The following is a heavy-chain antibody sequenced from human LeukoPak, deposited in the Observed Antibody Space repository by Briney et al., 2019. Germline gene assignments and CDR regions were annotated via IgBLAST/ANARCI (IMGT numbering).Heavy chain of an antibody. J-gene: IGHJ4*02. V-gene: IGHV3-21*01. CDR1: GFTFSSYS. CDR3: ARLTGNYGDY. CDR2: ISSGSSYI. Sequence: GGSLRLSCAASGFTFSSYSMNWVRQAPGKGLEWVSSISSGSSYIYYADSVKGRFTISRENAKNSLYLQMDSLRAEDTAVYYCARLTGNYGDYWGQGTLVTVSS. D-gene: IGHD3-10*01.